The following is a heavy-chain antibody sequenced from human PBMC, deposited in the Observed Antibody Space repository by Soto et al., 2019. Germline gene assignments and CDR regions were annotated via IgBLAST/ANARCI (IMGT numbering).Heavy chain of an antibody. CDR3: ASIASGWYGDY. CDR2: IIPILGIA. V-gene: IGHV1-69*02. J-gene: IGHJ4*02. Sequence: QVQLVQSGAEVKKPGSSVKVSCKASGGTFSSYTISWVRQAPGQGLEWMGRIIPILGIANYAQKFQGRVTITADNSTSTAYMELSSLRSEDTAVYYCASIASGWYGDYWGQGTLVTVSS. CDR1: GGTFSSYT. D-gene: IGHD6-19*01.